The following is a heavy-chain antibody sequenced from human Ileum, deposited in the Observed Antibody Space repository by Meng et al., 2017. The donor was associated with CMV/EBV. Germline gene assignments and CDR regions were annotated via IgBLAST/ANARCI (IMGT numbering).Heavy chain of an antibody. Sequence: QGHDSGPGLVTASEPRAPTSTVTGGSFSIGIYFRARVRPYPGEGLGWIGSIYYSGSTYDKPSLKSRVTMSVETFKNQFSLKLTSVTAADTAVYYCAGDWGPYSSRGYFDPWGQGTLVTVFS. V-gene: IGHV4-39*07. J-gene: IGHJ5*02. D-gene: IGHD6-13*01. CDR2: IYYSGST. CDR3: AGDWGPYSSRGYFDP. CDR1: GGSFSIGIYF.